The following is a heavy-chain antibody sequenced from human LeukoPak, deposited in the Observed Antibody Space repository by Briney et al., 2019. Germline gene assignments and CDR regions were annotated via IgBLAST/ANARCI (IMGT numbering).Heavy chain of an antibody. D-gene: IGHD5-12*01. CDR3: AAGVGGYAEDY. CDR1: GFTFSTYG. V-gene: IGHV3-30*02. J-gene: IGHJ4*02. CDR2: IRCDGSNK. Sequence: GGSRSLSCAASGFTFSTYGMHWVRKGPGKGLEWVAFIRCDGSNKYYADSVKGRFTISRDNSKNTLYLQMNSLRAEDTAVYYCAAGVGGYAEDYWGQGTLVTVSS.